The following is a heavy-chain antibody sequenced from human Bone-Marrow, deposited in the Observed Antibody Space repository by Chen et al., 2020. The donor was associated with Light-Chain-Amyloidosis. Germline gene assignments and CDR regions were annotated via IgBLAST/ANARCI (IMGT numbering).Heavy chain of an antibody. CDR3: AKDISYDDILPGYPADAFDI. V-gene: IGHV3-23*04. Sequence: EVQLVESGGGLLQRGGCLRLSCAASGFAFSSYAMSWVRQAPGKGLEWVSTISGSGGSRYYGDSVKGRLTISTDNSKNALFLQMNSLRAEDTAVYYCAKDISYDDILPGYPADAFDIWGQGTMVTVSS. J-gene: IGHJ3*02. CDR2: ISGSGGSR. CDR1: GFAFSSYA. D-gene: IGHD3-9*01.